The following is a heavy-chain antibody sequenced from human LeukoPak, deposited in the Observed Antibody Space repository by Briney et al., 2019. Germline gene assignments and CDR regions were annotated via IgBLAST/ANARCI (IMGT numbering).Heavy chain of an antibody. CDR3: AREGGYYSRWFDP. D-gene: IGHD3-22*01. CDR2: IIPIFGKA. CDR1: GGTFSSYA. Sequence: SVKVSCKASGGTFSSYAISWVRQAPGQGLEWMGGIIPIFGKANYAQKFQGRVTITTDESTSTAYMELSSLRSEDTAVYYCAREGGYYSRWFDPWGQGTLVTVSS. J-gene: IGHJ5*02. V-gene: IGHV1-69*05.